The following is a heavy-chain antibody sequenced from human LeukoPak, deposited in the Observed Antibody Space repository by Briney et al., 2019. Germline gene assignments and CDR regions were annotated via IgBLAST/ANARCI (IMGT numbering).Heavy chain of an antibody. CDR2: ISTYSGNT. CDR3: ARCDLLSIAARSWFDP. CDR1: GYTFTSYA. D-gene: IGHD6-6*01. V-gene: IGHV1-18*01. J-gene: IGHJ5*02. Sequence: ASVKVSCKASGYTFTSYAMHWVRQAPGQRLEWMGWISTYSGNTNYAQKLQGRVTMTTDTSTSTAYMELKSLRSDDTAVYYCARCDLLSIAARSWFDPWGQGTLVTVSS.